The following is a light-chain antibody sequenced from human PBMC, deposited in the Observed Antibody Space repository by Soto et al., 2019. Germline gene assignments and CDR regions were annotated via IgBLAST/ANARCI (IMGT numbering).Light chain of an antibody. CDR2: DVS. J-gene: IGLJ1*01. Sequence: QLVLTQPRSVSGSPGQSVTISCTGTSSDVGAYNYVSWYQQHPGQVPKLILYDVSQRPSGVPDRFSGSKSGNTASLTISGLQADDEADYYCCSYAGAYIYVFATGTKVTVL. CDR1: SSDVGAYNY. CDR3: CSYAGAYIYV. V-gene: IGLV2-11*01.